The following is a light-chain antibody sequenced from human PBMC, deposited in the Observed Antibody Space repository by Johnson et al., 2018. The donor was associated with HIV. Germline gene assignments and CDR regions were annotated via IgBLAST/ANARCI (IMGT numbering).Light chain of an antibody. Sequence: QLVLTQPPSVSAAPGQKVTISCSGSSSNIGNNYVSWYQQLPGTAPKLLIYDNNKRPSGIPDRFSGSKSGTSATLGITGLQTGDEADYNCGTWDSSLSAYVFGTGTKVTVL. CDR2: DNN. J-gene: IGLJ1*01. CDR1: SSNIGNNY. CDR3: GTWDSSLSAYV. V-gene: IGLV1-51*01.